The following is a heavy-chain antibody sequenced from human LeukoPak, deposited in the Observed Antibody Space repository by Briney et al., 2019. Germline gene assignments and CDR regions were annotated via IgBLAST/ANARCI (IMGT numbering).Heavy chain of an antibody. V-gene: IGHV1-18*01. CDR3: ARDQDLNWFDP. CDR1: GYTFTTYG. J-gene: IGHJ5*02. D-gene: IGHD2-15*01. CDR2: ISAYNGNT. Sequence: ASVKVSCKASGYTFTTYGISWVRQAPGQGLEWMGWISAYNGNTNYAQRLQGRVTMTTDTSTSTAYMELRSLRSDDTAVYYCARDQDLNWFDPWGQGTLVTVSS.